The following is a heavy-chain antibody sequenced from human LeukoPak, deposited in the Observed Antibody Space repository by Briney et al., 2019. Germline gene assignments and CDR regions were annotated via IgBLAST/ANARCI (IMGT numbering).Heavy chain of an antibody. Sequence: GASVRVSCKTSGYTFTNYDINWVRQATGQGLEWMGWMNPNSGNTGYAQKFQGRVTMTEDTSTDTAYMELSSLRSEDTAVYYCATSAPTIFGVVIKLGVDYYYGMDVWGQGTTVTVSS. J-gene: IGHJ6*02. V-gene: IGHV1-8*01. CDR2: MNPNSGNT. D-gene: IGHD3-3*01. CDR1: GYTFTNYD. CDR3: ATSAPTIFGVVIKLGVDYYYGMDV.